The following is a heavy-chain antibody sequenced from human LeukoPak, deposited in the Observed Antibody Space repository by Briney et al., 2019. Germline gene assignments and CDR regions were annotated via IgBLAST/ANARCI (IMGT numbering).Heavy chain of an antibody. D-gene: IGHD6-19*01. Sequence: ASVKVSCKASGYTFTGYDMHWVRQAPGQGLEWMGRINPNSGGTNYAHKFQGRVTMTRDTSISTAYMELSRLRSDDTAIYYCARDPRIAVAGKYFDYWGQGTLVTVSS. CDR1: GYTFTGYD. CDR2: INPNSGGT. V-gene: IGHV1-2*06. CDR3: ARDPRIAVAGKYFDY. J-gene: IGHJ4*02.